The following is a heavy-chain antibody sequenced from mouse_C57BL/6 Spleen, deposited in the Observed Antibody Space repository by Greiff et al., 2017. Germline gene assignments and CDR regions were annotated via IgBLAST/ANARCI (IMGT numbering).Heavy chain of an antibody. CDR1: GYTFTSYW. D-gene: IGHD2-10*02. Sequence: QVHVKQSGAELVRPGSSVKLSCKASGYTFTSYWMHWVKQRPIQGLEWIGNIDPSDSETHYNQKFKDKATLTVDKSSSTAYMQLSSLTSEDSAVYYCARVGYGNSYWYFDVWGTGTTVTVSS. CDR2: IDPSDSET. J-gene: IGHJ1*03. V-gene: IGHV1-52*01. CDR3: ARVGYGNSYWYFDV.